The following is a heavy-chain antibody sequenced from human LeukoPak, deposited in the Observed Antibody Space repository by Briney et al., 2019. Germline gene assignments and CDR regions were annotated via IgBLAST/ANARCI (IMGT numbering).Heavy chain of an antibody. Sequence: GGSLRLSCAASGFTFSSYSMNWVRQAPGKGLEWVSSISSSSSYIYYADSVKGRFTISRDNDKNSLYLQMNSLRAEDTAVYYCARDYYDSSGVFDYWGQGTLVTVSS. V-gene: IGHV3-21*01. D-gene: IGHD3-22*01. CDR3: ARDYYDSSGVFDY. CDR1: GFTFSSYS. CDR2: ISSSSSYI. J-gene: IGHJ4*02.